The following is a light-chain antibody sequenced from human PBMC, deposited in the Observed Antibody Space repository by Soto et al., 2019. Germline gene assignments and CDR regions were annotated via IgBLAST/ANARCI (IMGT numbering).Light chain of an antibody. Sequence: QSALTQPRSVSGSPGQSVTISCTGTINDVGGYTYVSWYQQHPGKAPKLMIFDVSKRPSGVPDRFSGSKSGNTASLTISGLHAEDEADYYCCSYAGGPWVFGAWTKLTVL. CDR3: CSYAGGPWV. CDR1: INDVGGYTY. CDR2: DVS. V-gene: IGLV2-11*01. J-gene: IGLJ3*02.